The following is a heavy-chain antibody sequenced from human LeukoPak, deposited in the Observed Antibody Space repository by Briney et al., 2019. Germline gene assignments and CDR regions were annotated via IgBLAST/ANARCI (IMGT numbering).Heavy chain of an antibody. Sequence: SETLSLTCTVSGGSISSGDYYWSWIRQPPGKGLEWIGYIYYSGSTYYNPSLKSRVTISVDTSKNQFSLKLSSVTAADTAVYYCARGRRIAARPIPPVYYYYMDVWGKGTTVTVSS. CDR3: ARGRRIAARPIPPVYYYYMDV. V-gene: IGHV4-30-4*08. CDR1: GGSISSGDYY. D-gene: IGHD6-6*01. CDR2: IYYSGST. J-gene: IGHJ6*03.